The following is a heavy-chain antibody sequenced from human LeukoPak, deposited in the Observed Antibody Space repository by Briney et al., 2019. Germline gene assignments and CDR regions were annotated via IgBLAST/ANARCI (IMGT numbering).Heavy chain of an antibody. Sequence: GGSLRLSCAASGFTFSSYAMSWVRQAPGKGLEWVSAISGSGAVTYFTGSVKSRFANSKDNSNITLYVQMTSLRAEDTAVYYCATDRVIDGYFDYWGQGALVTVSS. CDR3: ATDRVIDGYFDY. J-gene: IGHJ4*02. CDR1: GFTFSSYA. CDR2: ISGSGAVT. V-gene: IGHV3-23*01. D-gene: IGHD2-21*01.